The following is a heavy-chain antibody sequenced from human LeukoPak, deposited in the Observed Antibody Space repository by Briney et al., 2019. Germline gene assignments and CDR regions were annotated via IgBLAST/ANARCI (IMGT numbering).Heavy chain of an antibody. CDR3: AAEYPSPEYYFDY. D-gene: IGHD2/OR15-2a*01. CDR2: INHSGSA. Sequence: SETLSLTCAVYGGSFNHYYWSWIRQPPGKGLEWIGEINHSGSAKSNPSLKSRVILSVDTSKNQFSLKLSSVTAADTAVYYCAAEYPSPEYYFDYWGQGTLVTVSS. J-gene: IGHJ4*02. CDR1: GGSFNHYY. V-gene: IGHV4-34*01.